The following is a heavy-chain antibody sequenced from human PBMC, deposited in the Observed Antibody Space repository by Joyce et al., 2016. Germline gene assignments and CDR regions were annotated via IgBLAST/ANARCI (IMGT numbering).Heavy chain of an antibody. Sequence: QITLKESGPTLVKPTQTLTLTCTFSGFSLSTSGMGVGWIRQPPGKALELLADIYWDDDKRYSPSLKNRLTITKDTSKNQVVLTMTNVDPVDTATYFCAHNLIAVSGVAEYYQHWGQGTLVTVSS. J-gene: IGHJ1*01. V-gene: IGHV2-5*02. CDR3: AHNLIAVSGVAEYYQH. D-gene: IGHD6-19*01. CDR1: GFSLSTSGMG. CDR2: IYWDDDK.